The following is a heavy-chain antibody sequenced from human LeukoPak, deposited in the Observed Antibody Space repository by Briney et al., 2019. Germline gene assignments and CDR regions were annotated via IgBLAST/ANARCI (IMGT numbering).Heavy chain of an antibody. D-gene: IGHD3-10*01. CDR2: INRIGTAM. V-gene: IGHV3-11*01. J-gene: IGHJ4*02. Sequence: PGGSLRLSCAASGFRFSDYYMSWIRQAPGKGLECVSHINRIGTAMYYAESVKGRFTISSDNSNNSLFLQMNSMGVEETAVYYSAGDLVPYHSGSYPAYWGQGILVTVSS. CDR3: AGDLVPYHSGSYPAY. CDR1: GFRFSDYY.